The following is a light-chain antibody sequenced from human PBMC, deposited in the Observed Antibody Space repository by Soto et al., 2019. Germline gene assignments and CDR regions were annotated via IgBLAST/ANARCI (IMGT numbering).Light chain of an antibody. CDR3: QEYPYT. CDR2: DAS. J-gene: IGKJ2*01. V-gene: IGKV1-5*01. CDR1: QSISSW. Sequence: DIQMTQSPSTLSASVGDRVTITCRASQSISSWLAWYQQKPGKAPKLLIYDASSLESGVPSRFSGSGSGTEFTLTISSPQPDDFATYYCQEYPYTFGQGTKLEIK.